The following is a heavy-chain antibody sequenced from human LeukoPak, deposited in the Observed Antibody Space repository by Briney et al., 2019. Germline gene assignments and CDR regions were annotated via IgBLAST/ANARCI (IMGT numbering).Heavy chain of an antibody. Sequence: SETLSLTCAVYGGSFSGYYWSWIRQPPGKGLEWIGYIYYSGSTNYNPSLKSRVTISVDTSKNQFSLKLSSVTAADTAVYYCARLEILWWSIDYWGQGTLVTVSS. CDR2: IYYSGST. CDR3: ARLEILWWSIDY. V-gene: IGHV4-59*08. D-gene: IGHD2-21*01. J-gene: IGHJ4*02. CDR1: GGSFSGYY.